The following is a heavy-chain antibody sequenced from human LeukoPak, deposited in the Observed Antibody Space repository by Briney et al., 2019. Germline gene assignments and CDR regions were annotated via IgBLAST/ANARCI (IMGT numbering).Heavy chain of an antibody. CDR1: CGSISSYY. D-gene: IGHD6-19*01. CDR3: ARTRGDTSAYLPVEG. V-gene: IGHV4-59*08. CDR2: IYYSGST. Sequence: SETLSLTCTVSCGSISSYYWSWIRQPPGEGLEWIGYIYYSGSTNYNPSLKSRVTISVDTSKNQFSLKLSSVTAADTAVYLGARTRGDTSAYLPVEGRGQGMLVTVSS. J-gene: IGHJ4*02.